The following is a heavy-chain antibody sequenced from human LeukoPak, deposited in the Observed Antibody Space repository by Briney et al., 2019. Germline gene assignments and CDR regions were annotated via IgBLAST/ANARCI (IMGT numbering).Heavy chain of an antibody. CDR1: RFTFSSYW. CDR2: INSDGSNT. V-gene: IGHV3-74*01. D-gene: IGHD6-13*01. Sequence: GGSLRLSCAASRFTFSSYWMHWVRQAPGKGLVWVSRINSDGSNTGYADSVKGRFTISRDNAKNTLYLQMNSLSAEDTAVYYCARGAGSSWSGLIDYWGQGTLVAVSS. J-gene: IGHJ4*02. CDR3: ARGAGSSWSGLIDY.